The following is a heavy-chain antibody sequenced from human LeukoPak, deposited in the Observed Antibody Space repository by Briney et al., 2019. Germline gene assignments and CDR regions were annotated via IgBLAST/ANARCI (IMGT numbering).Heavy chain of an antibody. CDR3: AREDVGYAY. D-gene: IGHD5-12*01. CDR1: GFTFSSYE. V-gene: IGHV3-48*03. CDR2: ISSSGSTM. J-gene: IGHJ4*02. Sequence: GGSLRLSCAASGFTFSSYEMNWVRQAPGKGLEWISYISSSGSTMYADSVKGRFTISRDNAKNSLYLQMNSLRAEDTAVYYCAREDVGYAYWGQGTLVTVSS.